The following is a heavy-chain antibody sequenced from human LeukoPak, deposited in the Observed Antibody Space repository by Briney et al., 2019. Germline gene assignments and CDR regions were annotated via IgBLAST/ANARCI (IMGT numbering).Heavy chain of an antibody. CDR3: ATAPKIRTRVDY. CDR1: GYTLTELSIS. Sequence: ASVKVSCKVSGYTLTELSISMHWVRQTHGEGLEWMGGFDPEDGEKIYARKFQGRLTMTEDTSTDTAYMELNSLTSEDTAVYYCATAPKIRTRVDYWGQGTLVTVSS. J-gene: IGHJ4*02. CDR2: FDPEDGEK. D-gene: IGHD2-2*01. V-gene: IGHV1-24*01.